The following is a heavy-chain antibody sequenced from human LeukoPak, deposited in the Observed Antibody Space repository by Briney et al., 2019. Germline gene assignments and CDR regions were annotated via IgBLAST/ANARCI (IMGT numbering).Heavy chain of an antibody. J-gene: IGHJ4*02. Sequence: GGSLRLSCAASGFTVSSKYMSWVRQAPGKGLEWVSVIYSGGSTYYADSVKGRFTISRDNSKNTVDLQMNSLRVEDTAMYYCTMRGNTWYDCWGQGTLVTVSS. CDR3: TMRGNTWYDC. V-gene: IGHV3-53*01. D-gene: IGHD6-13*01. CDR2: IYSGGST. CDR1: GFTVSSKY.